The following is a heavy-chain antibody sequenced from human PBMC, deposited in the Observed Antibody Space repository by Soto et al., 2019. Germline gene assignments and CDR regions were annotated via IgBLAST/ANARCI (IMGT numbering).Heavy chain of an antibody. CDR3: ARGSSNLQF. V-gene: IGHV4-59*08. Sequence: QVRLQESGPGLVKPSETLSLTCNVSGGSIDTYYWSWIRQPPGKGLECIGYIDYSGGTNYNPSLPSRLSISVDTSTHLFSMKLHSVTAAGTAIYYCARGSSNLQFWGQGTLVTVSS. CDR2: IDYSGGT. D-gene: IGHD3-10*01. J-gene: IGHJ4*02. CDR1: GGSIDTYY.